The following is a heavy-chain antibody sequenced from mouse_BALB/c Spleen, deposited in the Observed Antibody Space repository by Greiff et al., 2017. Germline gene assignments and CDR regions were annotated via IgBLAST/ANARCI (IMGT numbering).Heavy chain of an antibody. J-gene: IGHJ2*01. Sequence: QVQLQQSGAELVRPGTSVKVSCKASGYAFTNYLIEWVKQRPGQGLEWIGVINPGSGGTNYNEKFKGKATLTADKSSSTAYMQLSSLTSDDSAVYFWARRGYDLGYFDYWGQGTTLTVSS. CDR3: ARRGYDLGYFDY. V-gene: IGHV1-54*01. CDR1: GYAFTNYL. D-gene: IGHD2-2*01. CDR2: INPGSGGT.